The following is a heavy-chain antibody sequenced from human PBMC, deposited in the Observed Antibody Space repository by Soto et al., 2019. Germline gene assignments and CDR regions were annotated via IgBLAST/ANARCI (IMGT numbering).Heavy chain of an antibody. CDR1: GYTFTSYG. CDR2: ISAYNGNT. D-gene: IGHD4-17*01. J-gene: IGHJ4*02. CDR3: ATDYGESSLCYFDS. V-gene: IGHV1-18*01. Sequence: QVPLVQSGAEVKKPGASVKVSCKASGYTFTSYGISWVRQAPGQGLEWMGWISAYNGNTNYAQKLQGRVTMTTDTSTSRAYRELRSLRSADTAVYYCATDYGESSLCYFDSWCQGTMVTVSS.